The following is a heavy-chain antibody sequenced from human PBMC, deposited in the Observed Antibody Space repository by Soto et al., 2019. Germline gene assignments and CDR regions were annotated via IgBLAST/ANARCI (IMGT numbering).Heavy chain of an antibody. V-gene: IGHV3-53*01. CDR1: GFTVSSNY. J-gene: IGHJ4*02. Sequence: EVQLVESGGALIQPGGSLRLSCAASGFTVSSNYMNWVRQVPGKGLEWVSVIYSGGTTYYAVSVKGRFTISRDNSKNTLYLQMNSLRAEDTAVYYCARTRGSYDTSGYSGYYLDSWGQGTLVSVSS. CDR3: ARTRGSYDTSGYSGYYLDS. D-gene: IGHD3-22*01. CDR2: IYSGGTT.